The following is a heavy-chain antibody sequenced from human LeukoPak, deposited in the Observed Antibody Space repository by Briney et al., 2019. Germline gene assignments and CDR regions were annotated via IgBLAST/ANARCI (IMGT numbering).Heavy chain of an antibody. CDR3: ARGGSGWFGALEFDY. CDR1: GYTFNTYG. D-gene: IGHD3-10*01. CDR2: ISGQHGKT. Sequence: GASVKVSCKASGYTFNTYGVIWVRQAPGKGFEWLGWISGQHGKTTYAQKFQDRVIMTTDTSTSTAYMELRSLTSDDTGVYFCARGGSGWFGALEFDYWGQGALVTVSS. J-gene: IGHJ4*02. V-gene: IGHV1-18*01.